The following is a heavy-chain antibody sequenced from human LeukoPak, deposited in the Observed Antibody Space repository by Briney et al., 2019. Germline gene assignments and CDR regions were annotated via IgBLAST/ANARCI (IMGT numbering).Heavy chain of an antibody. D-gene: IGHD1-26*01. CDR2: IYYSGST. J-gene: IGHJ5*02. CDR1: GGSISSSSYS. CDR3: ARLEWELRQPTNWFDP. Sequence: SETLSLTCTVSGGSISSSSYSWGWIRQPPGQGLEWIGSIYYSGSTYYNPSLKSRVTISVDTSKNQFSLKLSSVTAADTAVYYCARLEWELRQPTNWFDPWGQGTLVTVSS. V-gene: IGHV4-39*01.